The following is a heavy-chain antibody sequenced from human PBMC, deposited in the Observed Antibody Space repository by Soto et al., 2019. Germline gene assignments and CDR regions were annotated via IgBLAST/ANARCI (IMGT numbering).Heavy chain of an antibody. V-gene: IGHV1-2*02. CDR2: INPNSGGT. CDR1: GYTFTGYY. J-gene: IGHJ3*02. Sequence: ASVQVSCKASGYTFTGYYMHWVRQAPGQGLEWMGWINPNSGGTNYAQKFQGRVTMTRDTSISTAYMELSTLRSDDTAVYYCARVKSDAFDIWGQGTMVTVSS. CDR3: ARVKSDAFDI.